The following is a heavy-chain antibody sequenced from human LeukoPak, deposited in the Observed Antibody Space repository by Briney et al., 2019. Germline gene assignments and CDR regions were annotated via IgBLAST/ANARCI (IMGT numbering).Heavy chain of an antibody. CDR2: IHYSGST. Sequence: PSETLSLTCTVSSGSITSYYWSWIRQPPGKALEWIGFIHYSGSTNYNPSLKSRVTISVDTSKNQFSLKLSSVTAADTAVYYCARAGWVGESAAFDIWGQGTMVTVSS. J-gene: IGHJ3*02. CDR3: ARAGWVGESAAFDI. CDR1: SGSITSYY. V-gene: IGHV4-59*01. D-gene: IGHD3-16*01.